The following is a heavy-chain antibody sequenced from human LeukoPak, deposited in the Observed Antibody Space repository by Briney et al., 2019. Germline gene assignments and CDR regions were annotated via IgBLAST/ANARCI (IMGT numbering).Heavy chain of an antibody. CDR1: GFTFSSYA. Sequence: GGSLRLSCAASGFTFSSYAMHWVHQAPGKGLEWVAVISYDGSNKYYEDSVKGRFTISRDNSKNTLYLQMNSLRAEDTAVYYCASEYYDFRRGYSYWGQGTLITVSS. J-gene: IGHJ4*02. D-gene: IGHD3-3*01. CDR3: ASEYYDFRRGYSY. V-gene: IGHV3-30-3*01. CDR2: ISYDGSNK.